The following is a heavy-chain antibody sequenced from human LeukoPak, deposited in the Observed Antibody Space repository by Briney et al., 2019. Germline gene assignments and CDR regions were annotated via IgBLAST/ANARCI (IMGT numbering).Heavy chain of an antibody. J-gene: IGHJ4*02. Sequence: PSETLSLTCAVSGGSISSGGYSWSWIRQPPGRGLEWIGYIFHTGNSYYNPSLKSRVTISVDTSRNQFSLKLSSVTAADTAVYYCARVHRSYSSSWYMIDYWGQGTLVTVSS. CDR1: GGSISSGGYS. V-gene: IGHV4-30-2*01. D-gene: IGHD6-13*01. CDR2: IFHTGNS. CDR3: ARVHRSYSSSWYMIDY.